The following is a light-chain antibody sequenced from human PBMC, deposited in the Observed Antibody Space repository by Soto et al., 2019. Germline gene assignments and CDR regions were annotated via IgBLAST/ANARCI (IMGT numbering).Light chain of an antibody. J-gene: IGLJ2*01. CDR3: SSWDDSLNVVI. V-gene: IGLV1-44*01. Sequence: QSVLTQTPSASGTPGQRVTISCSGRSSNIGTNSVNWYQQLPGTAPKLLIFSGNQRPSGVPERFSGSKSGTSASLAISGLQSEDEGDYYCSSWDDSLNVVIFGGGTKLTVL. CDR2: SGN. CDR1: SSNIGTNS.